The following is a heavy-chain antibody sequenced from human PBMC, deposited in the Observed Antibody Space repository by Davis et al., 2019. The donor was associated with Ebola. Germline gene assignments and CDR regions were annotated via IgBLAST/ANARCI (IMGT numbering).Heavy chain of an antibody. CDR1: GGSFSGYY. Sequence: MPSETLSLTCALYGGSFSGYYWSWIRQTPGRGLEWIGEINHSGSTNYNPSLKSRVTISVDTSKNQFSLKLSSVTAADTAVYYCARVGYCSSTSCYTYDAFDIWGQGTMVTVSS. CDR2: INHSGST. D-gene: IGHD2-2*02. V-gene: IGHV4-34*01. CDR3: ARVGYCSSTSCYTYDAFDI. J-gene: IGHJ3*02.